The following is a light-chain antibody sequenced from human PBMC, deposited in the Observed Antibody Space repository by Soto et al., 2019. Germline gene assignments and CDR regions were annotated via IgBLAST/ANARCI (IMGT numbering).Light chain of an antibody. J-gene: IGLJ2*01. V-gene: IGLV2-14*03. CDR1: SSDVGGYNY. Sequence: QSALTQPASVSGSPGQSITISCTGTSSDVGGYNYVSWYQHHPGRAPKLIIYDVSDRPSGVSDRFSGSKSGNTASLTISGLQAEDEADYYCCSYASSSTVIFGGGTKLTVL. CDR3: CSYASSSTVI. CDR2: DVS.